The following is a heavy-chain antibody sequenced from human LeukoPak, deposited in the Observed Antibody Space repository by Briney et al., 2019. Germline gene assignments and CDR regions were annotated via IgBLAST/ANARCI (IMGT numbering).Heavy chain of an antibody. J-gene: IGHJ6*03. Sequence: SETLSLTCAVYGGSFSGYYWSWIRQPPGKGLEWIGEINHSGSTNYNPSLKSRVTISVDTSKNQFSLKLSSVTAADTAVYYCARSGYYYYYMDVWGKGTTVTISS. CDR2: INHSGST. D-gene: IGHD3-10*01. CDR1: GGSFSGYY. CDR3: ARSGYYYYYMDV. V-gene: IGHV4-34*01.